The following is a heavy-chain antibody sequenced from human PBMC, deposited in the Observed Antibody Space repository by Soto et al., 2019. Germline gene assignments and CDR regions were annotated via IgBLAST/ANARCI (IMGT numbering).Heavy chain of an antibody. CDR3: ARYTSTSRYSYYCMDV. CDR1: GCTFGDYA. CDR2: VRSKAYCGST. V-gene: IGHV3-49*03. Sequence: PGGSLRLSCTTSGCTFGDYARSWFHKAPGTGREWVGGVRSKAYCGSTDYAASVKGRFESSRDDSKSIASLQMNSVTTEDTAVYFWARYTSTSRYSYYCMDVCGQGTTVTVSS. J-gene: IGHJ6*02. D-gene: IGHD2-2*01.